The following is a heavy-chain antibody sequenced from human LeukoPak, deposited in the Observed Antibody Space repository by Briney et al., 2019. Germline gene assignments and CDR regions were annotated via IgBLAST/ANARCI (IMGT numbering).Heavy chain of an antibody. CDR2: INHSGST. CDR3: ARLKEGDYGDYFDY. CDR1: GGSFSGDS. J-gene: IGHJ4*02. D-gene: IGHD4-17*01. V-gene: IGHV4-34*01. Sequence: ETLSLTCAVYGGSFSGDSWSWIRQPPGKGLEWIGEINHSGSTNYNPSLKTRVTMSADTSKSQFSLRLNSVTAADTAVYYCARLKEGDYGDYFDYWGQGTLVTVSS.